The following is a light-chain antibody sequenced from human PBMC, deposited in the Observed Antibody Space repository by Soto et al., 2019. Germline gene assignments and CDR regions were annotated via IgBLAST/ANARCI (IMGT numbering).Light chain of an antibody. J-gene: IGKJ1*01. CDR2: AAS. Sequence: TPRTTTPQGLTSYVGCSVIITCLASQSISNWLAWYQQRPGKAPKRLIYAASSLQSGVPSRFSGSGSGTEFTLTISSLQPEDFATYYCLQHNTYPWTFGQGTMVDI. V-gene: IGKV1-17*01. CDR1: QSISNW. CDR3: LQHNTYPWT.